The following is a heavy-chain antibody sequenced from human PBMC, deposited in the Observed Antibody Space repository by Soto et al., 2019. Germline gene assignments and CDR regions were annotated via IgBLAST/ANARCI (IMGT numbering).Heavy chain of an antibody. CDR2: ISGRGSST. CDR3: AKDTYLSVADHAKTFDY. Sequence: EVQLVESGGGLVQPGRSLRLSCAASGFTFDDYAMHWVRQAPGKGLEWVSGISGRGSSTFYADSVKGRCTISRDNSKNTLYLQMNNLRAEDTAVYYCAKDTYLSVADHAKTFDYWGQGMLVTVSS. D-gene: IGHD6-19*01. V-gene: IGHV3-9*01. CDR1: GFTFDDYA. J-gene: IGHJ4*02.